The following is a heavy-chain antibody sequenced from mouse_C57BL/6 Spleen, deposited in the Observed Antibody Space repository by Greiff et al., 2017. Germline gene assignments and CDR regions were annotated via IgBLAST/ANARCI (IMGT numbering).Heavy chain of an antibody. CDR3: AKIKFPYYYGSSPWFAY. V-gene: IGHV2-3*01. CDR1: GFSLTSYG. D-gene: IGHD1-1*01. Sequence: QVQLKQSGPGLVAPSQSLSITCTVSGFSLTSYGVSWVRQPPGKGLEWLGVIWGDGSTNYHSALISRLSISKDNSKSQVFLKLNSLQTDDTATYYCAKIKFPYYYGSSPWFAYWGQGTLVTVSA. CDR2: IWGDGST. J-gene: IGHJ3*01.